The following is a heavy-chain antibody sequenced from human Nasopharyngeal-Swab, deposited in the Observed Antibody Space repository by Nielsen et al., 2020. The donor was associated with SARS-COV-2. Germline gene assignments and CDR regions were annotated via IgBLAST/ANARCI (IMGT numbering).Heavy chain of an antibody. CDR1: GFTFSSYG. V-gene: IGHV3-33*01. D-gene: IGHD6-13*01. CDR3: AREVAIAAAGRGDYFDY. J-gene: IGHJ4*02. Sequence: GESLKISCAASGFTFSSYGMHWVRQAPGQGLEWVAVIWYDGSNKYYADSVKGRFTISRDNSKNTLYLQMNSLRAEDTAVYYCAREVAIAAAGRGDYFDYWGQGTLVTVSS. CDR2: IWYDGSNK.